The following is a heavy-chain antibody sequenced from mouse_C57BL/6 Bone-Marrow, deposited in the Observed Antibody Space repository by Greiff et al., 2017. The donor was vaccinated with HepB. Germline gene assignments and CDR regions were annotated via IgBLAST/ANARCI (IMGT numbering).Heavy chain of an antibody. J-gene: IGHJ4*01. Sequence: VQLQQSGPGLVKPSQSLSLTCSVTGYSITSGYYWNWIRQFPGNKLEWMGYISYDGSNNYNPSLKNRISITRDTSKNQFFLKLNSVTTEDTATYYCARGYPYAMDYWGQGTSVTVSS. D-gene: IGHD2-12*01. CDR1: GYSITSGYY. CDR2: ISYDGSN. CDR3: ARGYPYAMDY. V-gene: IGHV3-6*01.